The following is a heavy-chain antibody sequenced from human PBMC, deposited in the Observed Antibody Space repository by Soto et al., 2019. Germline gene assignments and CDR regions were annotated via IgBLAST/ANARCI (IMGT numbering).Heavy chain of an antibody. V-gene: IGHV3-21*01. D-gene: IGHD6-13*01. Sequence: GGSLRLSCAASGFTFSSYSMNWVRQAPGKGLEWVSSISSSSSYIYYADSVKGRFTISRDNAKNSLYLQMNSLRAEDTAVYYCARAQQLYYYYGMDVWGQGTTVTVSS. CDR2: ISSSSSYI. J-gene: IGHJ6*02. CDR3: ARAQQLYYYYGMDV. CDR1: GFTFSSYS.